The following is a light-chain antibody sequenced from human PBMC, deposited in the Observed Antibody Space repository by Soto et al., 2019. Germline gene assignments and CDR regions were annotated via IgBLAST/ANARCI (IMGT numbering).Light chain of an antibody. J-gene: IGKJ5*01. CDR3: QQYGSSPLIT. V-gene: IGKV3-20*01. CDR2: GVS. CDR1: QRLSASD. Sequence: ENVLTQAPGTLSLSPGQRATPSCRARQRLSASDIAWYQQKPGQAPKFLIYGVSRRATGIPDRFSGSGSGTDFTLTISTLEPEDFAVYHCQQYGSSPLITFGQGTRWRL.